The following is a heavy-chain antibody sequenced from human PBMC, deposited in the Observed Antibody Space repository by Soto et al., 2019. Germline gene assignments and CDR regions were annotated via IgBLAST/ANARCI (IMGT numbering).Heavy chain of an antibody. J-gene: IGHJ4*02. CDR1: GFTFSSYG. CDR3: AKDLEIGYGSGGSGYEIHY. CDR2: ISYDGSNK. Sequence: QVQLVESGGGVVQPGRSLRLSCAASGFTFSSYGMHWVRQAPGKGLEWVAVISYDGSNKYYADSVKGRFTISRDKSKNTLHLQRNSLGAEDTAVYYCAKDLEIGYGSGGSGYEIHYWGQGTLVTVS. V-gene: IGHV3-30*18. D-gene: IGHD2-15*01.